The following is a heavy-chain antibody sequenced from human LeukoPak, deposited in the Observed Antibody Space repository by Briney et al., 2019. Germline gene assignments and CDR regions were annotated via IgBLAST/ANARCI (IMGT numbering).Heavy chain of an antibody. CDR1: GGSISSSSYY. CDR3: ARGPTYCGGDCYFRGFDY. CDR2: IYYSGST. Sequence: KPSETLSLTCTVSGGSISSSSYYWSWIRQPPGKGLEWIGYIYYSGSTNYNPSLKSRVTISVDTSKNQFSLKLSSVTAADTAVYYCARGPTYCGGDCYFRGFDYWGQGTLVTVSS. D-gene: IGHD2-21*02. J-gene: IGHJ4*02. V-gene: IGHV4-61*05.